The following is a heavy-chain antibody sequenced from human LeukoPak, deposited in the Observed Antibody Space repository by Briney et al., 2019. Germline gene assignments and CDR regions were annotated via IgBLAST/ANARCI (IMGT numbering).Heavy chain of an antibody. CDR2: TNPNSGGT. V-gene: IGHV1-2*06. Sequence: ASVKVSCKASGYTFTGYYMHWVRQAPGQGLEWMGRTNPNSGGTNYAQKFQGRVTMTRDTSISTAYMELSRLRSDDTAVYYCARDITMVRGVIKHDYWGQGTLVTVSS. CDR1: GYTFTGYY. D-gene: IGHD3-10*01. J-gene: IGHJ4*02. CDR3: ARDITMVRGVIKHDY.